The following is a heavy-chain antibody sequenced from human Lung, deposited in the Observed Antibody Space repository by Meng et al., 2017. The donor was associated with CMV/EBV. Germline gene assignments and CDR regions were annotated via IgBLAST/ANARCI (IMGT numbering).Heavy chain of an antibody. CDR3: ATYLGHCGNGACQPQYYGMDV. D-gene: IGHD2-8*01. V-gene: IGHV3-7*01. Sequence: GGSLRLSCAGSGFTFSGYWMNWVRQAPGGGLEWVANIKQGGSETNYVDSVKGRFTISRDNPKNSLYLQMNSLRAEDTAVCYCATYLGHCGNGACQPQYYGMDVWGQGTTVTGAS. CDR2: IKQGGSET. CDR1: GFTFSGYW. J-gene: IGHJ6*02.